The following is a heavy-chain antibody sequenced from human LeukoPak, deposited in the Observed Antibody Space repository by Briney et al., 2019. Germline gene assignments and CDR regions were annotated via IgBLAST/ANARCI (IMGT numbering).Heavy chain of an antibody. CDR2: ISSSGSTI. V-gene: IGHV3-48*03. D-gene: IGHD3-10*01. Sequence: GGSLRLSCAASGFTFSSYEMNWVRQAPGKGLEWVSYISSSGSTIYYADSVKGRFTISRDNAKNSLYLQMNSLRAEDTAVYYCARARLPWFGESSALDYWGQGTLVTVSS. CDR1: GFTFSSYE. CDR3: ARARLPWFGESSALDY. J-gene: IGHJ4*02.